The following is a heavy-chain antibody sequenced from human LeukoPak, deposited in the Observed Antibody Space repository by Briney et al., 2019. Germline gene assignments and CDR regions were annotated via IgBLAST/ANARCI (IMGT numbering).Heavy chain of an antibody. J-gene: IGHJ4*02. V-gene: IGHV3-30*02. CDR2: IRYDGSNI. D-gene: IGHD1/OR15-1a*01. Sequence: GGSLRLSCAASGFMFSSYGMRWVRQAPGKGLEWVAVIRYDGSNIHYADSVKGRFTISRDNSKNTLYLEMNSLRVEDTAVYFCAGSWNIHFDYWGQGTLVTVSS. CDR1: GFMFSSYG. CDR3: AGSWNIHFDY.